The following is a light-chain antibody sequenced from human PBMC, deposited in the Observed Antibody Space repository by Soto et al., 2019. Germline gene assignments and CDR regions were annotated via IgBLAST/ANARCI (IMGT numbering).Light chain of an antibody. J-gene: IGLJ2*01. CDR3: QSYDSSLSAL. CDR1: SSNIGAGYD. CDR2: GNN. V-gene: IGLV1-40*01. Sequence: QSVLTQPPSVSGAPGQRVTISCTGSSSNIGAGYDVHWYQQLPGTAPILLIYGNNNRPSGVPDRFSGSKSGTSASLAITGLQAEDEADYYCQSYDSSLSALFGGGTKLTVL.